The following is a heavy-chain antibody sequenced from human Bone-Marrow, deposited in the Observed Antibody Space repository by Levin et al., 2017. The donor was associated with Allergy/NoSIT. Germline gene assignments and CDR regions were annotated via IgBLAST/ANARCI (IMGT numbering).Heavy chain of an antibody. Sequence: PGGSLRLSCASSGFTFSGYWMAWVRPAPGKGLEWVANINRDGGDGYYVDSVKGRFTISRDNARNSLDLQMNSLRVEDTAVYYCARNGAWSFEFWGQGTLVTVSS. V-gene: IGHV3-7*02. CDR3: ARNGAWSFEF. CDR2: INRDGGDG. CDR1: GFTFSGYW. D-gene: IGHD2-8*01. J-gene: IGHJ4*02.